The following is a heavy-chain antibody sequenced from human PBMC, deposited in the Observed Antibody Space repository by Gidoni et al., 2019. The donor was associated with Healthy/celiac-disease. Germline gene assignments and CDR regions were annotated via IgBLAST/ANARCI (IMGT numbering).Heavy chain of an antibody. CDR1: GFTFADYA. CDR3: AKDGGVSPQHDYSNHGIPYFLRGSYGMDV. J-gene: IGHJ6*02. V-gene: IGHV3-9*01. Sequence: EVQLVESGGGLVQPGRSLRLSCAASGFTFADYAMHWVRQAPGKGLEWVSGISWNSGSIGYADSVKGRFTISRDNAKNSLYLQMNSLRAEDTALYYCAKDGGVSPQHDYSNHGIPYFLRGSYGMDVWGQGTTVTVSS. D-gene: IGHD4-4*01. CDR2: ISWNSGSI.